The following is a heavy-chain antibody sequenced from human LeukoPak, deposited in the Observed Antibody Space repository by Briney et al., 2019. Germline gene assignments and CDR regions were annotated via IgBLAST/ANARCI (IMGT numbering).Heavy chain of an antibody. CDR2: ISSSGSTI. CDR3: VVITWDY. V-gene: IGHV3-48*04. D-gene: IGHD3-22*01. J-gene: IGHJ4*02. Sequence: GGSLRLSCVASGFTFSSYWMHWVRQAPGKGLEWVSYISSSGSTIYYADSVKGRFTISRDNAENSLYLQMNSLRAEDTAIYYCVVITWDYWGQGTLVTVSS. CDR1: GFTFSSYW.